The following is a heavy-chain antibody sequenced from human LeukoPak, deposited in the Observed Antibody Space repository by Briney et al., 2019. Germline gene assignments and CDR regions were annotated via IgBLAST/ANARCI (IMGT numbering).Heavy chain of an antibody. CDR3: ARSPSLGDPIDC. CDR1: GFTFSTYT. V-gene: IGHV3-21*01. CDR2: ISSSSSYI. J-gene: IGHJ4*02. Sequence: PGGSLRLSCAASGFTFSTYTMNWVRQAPGKGREWVSSISSSSSYIFYADSVKGRFAISRDNAKNSLYLQMNSLRAEDTAVYYCARSPSLGDPIDCWGQGTLVTVSS. D-gene: IGHD2-21*01.